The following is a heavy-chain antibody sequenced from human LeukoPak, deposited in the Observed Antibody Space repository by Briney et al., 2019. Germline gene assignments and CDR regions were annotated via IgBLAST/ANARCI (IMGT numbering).Heavy chain of an antibody. CDR1: GFSISNYW. CDR3: ARDGAYSYGYYFDY. J-gene: IGHJ4*02. D-gene: IGHD5-18*01. Sequence: PGGSLRLSCIASGFSISNYWMTWVRQAPGKGLEWVAVIWYDGSNKYYADSVKGRFTISRDNSKNTLYLQMNSLRAEDTAVYYCARDGAYSYGYYFDYWGQGTLVTVSS. V-gene: IGHV3-33*08. CDR2: IWYDGSNK.